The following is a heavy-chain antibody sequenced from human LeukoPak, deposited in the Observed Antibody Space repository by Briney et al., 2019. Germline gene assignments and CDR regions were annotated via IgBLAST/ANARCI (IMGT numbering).Heavy chain of an antibody. V-gene: IGHV3-30-3*02. CDR2: VSYDGTDT. D-gene: IGHD5-18*01. CDR1: GFTFTNYA. J-gene: IGHJ4*02. CDR3: AKPLTGYTYGSFNY. Sequence: PGGSLRLSCAASGFTFTNYAVNWVRQAPGKGLEWVATVSYDGTDTSYADSVKGRFAIFRDNSKNTLYLQMNSLRAEDTAVYYCAKPLTGYTYGSFNYWGQGTLVTVSS.